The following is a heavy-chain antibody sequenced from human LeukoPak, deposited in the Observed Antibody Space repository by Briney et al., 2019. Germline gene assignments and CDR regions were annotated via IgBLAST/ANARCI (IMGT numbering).Heavy chain of an antibody. Sequence: MAGGSLRLSCAASGFTFSDYYMSWIRQAPGKGLEWVSYTSSSGSTIYYADSVKGRFTVSRDNAKNSLYLQMNSLRAEDTAVYYCARDQYYDILTGYAKQTLGIDYWGQGTLVTVSS. CDR2: TSSSGSTI. D-gene: IGHD3-9*01. J-gene: IGHJ4*02. CDR3: ARDQYYDILTGYAKQTLGIDY. CDR1: GFTFSDYY. V-gene: IGHV3-11*01.